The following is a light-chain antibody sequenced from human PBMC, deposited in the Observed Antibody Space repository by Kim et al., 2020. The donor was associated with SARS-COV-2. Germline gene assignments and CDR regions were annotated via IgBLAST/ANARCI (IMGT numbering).Light chain of an antibody. CDR1: SSNIGSNT. J-gene: IGLJ1*01. V-gene: IGLV1-44*01. CDR2: SNT. Sequence: VLTQPPSASGTPGQRVTISCSGSSSNIGSNTVDWYQQLPGTAPKLLTYSNTQRPSGVPDRFSGSKSGTSASLAISGLQSEDEADYSCAVWDDSLNGYVFGTGTKVTVL. CDR3: AVWDDSLNGYV.